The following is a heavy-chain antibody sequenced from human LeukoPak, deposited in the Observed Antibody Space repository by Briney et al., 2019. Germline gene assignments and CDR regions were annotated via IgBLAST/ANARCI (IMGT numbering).Heavy chain of an antibody. CDR3: ARNHYDFWSGYPYYFDY. J-gene: IGHJ4*02. D-gene: IGHD3-3*01. CDR1: GGSISSRSYY. Sequence: SETLSLTCTVSGGSISSRSYYWGWIRQPPGKGLEWIGSIYHSGSTYYNPSLKSRVTISVDTSKNQFSLKLSSVTAADTAVYYCARNHYDFWSGYPYYFDYWGQGTLVTVSS. CDR2: IYHSGST. V-gene: IGHV4-39*01.